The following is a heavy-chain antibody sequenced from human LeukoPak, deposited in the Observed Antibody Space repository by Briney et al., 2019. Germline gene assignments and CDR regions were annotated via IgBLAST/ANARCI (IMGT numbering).Heavy chain of an antibody. J-gene: IGHJ5*02. D-gene: IGHD1-26*01. CDR2: ISYDGSNK. CDR1: GFTFSSYG. V-gene: IGHV3-30*03. CDR3: ARAGVVGATRRQGSRNWFDP. Sequence: PGRSLRLSCAASGFTFSSYGMHWVRQAPGKGLEWVAVISYDGSNKYYADSVKGRFTISRDNSKNTLYLQMNSLRAEDTAVYYCARAGVVGATRRQGSRNWFDPWGQGTLVTVSS.